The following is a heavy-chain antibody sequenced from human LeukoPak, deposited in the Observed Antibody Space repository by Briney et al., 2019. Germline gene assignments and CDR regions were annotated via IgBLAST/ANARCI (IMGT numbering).Heavy chain of an antibody. CDR1: GGSFSGYY. D-gene: IGHD3-3*01. CDR2: INHSGST. Sequence: SETLSLTCAVYGGSFSGYYWSWIRQPPGKGLEWIGEINHSGSTNYNPSLKSRVTISVDTSKNQFSLKLSSVTAADTAVYYCARGRRDDFWSGYSLYYFDYWGQGTLVTVSS. J-gene: IGHJ4*02. V-gene: IGHV4-34*01. CDR3: ARGRRDDFWSGYSLYYFDY.